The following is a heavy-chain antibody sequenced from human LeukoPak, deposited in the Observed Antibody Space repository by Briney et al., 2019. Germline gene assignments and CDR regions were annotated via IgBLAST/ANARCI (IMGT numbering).Heavy chain of an antibody. J-gene: IGHJ3*02. D-gene: IGHD4-17*01. CDR1: VYTFTGYY. Sequence: ASVKVSCKASVYTFTGYYMHWVRQAPGQGLEWVGWISAYNGDTNYAQKLQGRVTMTTDTSTSTAYMELRSLRSDDTAVYYCARYDYGDYVKDAFDIWGQGTMVTVSS. V-gene: IGHV1-18*04. CDR2: ISAYNGDT. CDR3: ARYDYGDYVKDAFDI.